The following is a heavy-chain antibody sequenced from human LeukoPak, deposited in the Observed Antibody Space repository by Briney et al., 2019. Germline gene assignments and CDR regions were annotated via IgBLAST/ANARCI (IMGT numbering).Heavy chain of an antibody. Sequence: GESLKISCKGSGYSFTSYWISWVRQMPGKGLEWMGRIDPCDSYTNYSASFQGHVTISADKSISTAYLQWSSLKASDTAMYYCATAEQLVPFDYWGQGTLVTVSS. J-gene: IGHJ4*02. CDR2: IDPCDSYT. D-gene: IGHD6-6*01. V-gene: IGHV5-10-1*01. CDR1: GYSFTSYW. CDR3: ATAEQLVPFDY.